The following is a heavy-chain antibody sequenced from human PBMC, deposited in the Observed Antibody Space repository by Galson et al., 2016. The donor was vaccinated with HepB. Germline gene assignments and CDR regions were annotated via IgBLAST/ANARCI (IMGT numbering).Heavy chain of an antibody. D-gene: IGHD1-26*01. Sequence: PALVKPTQTLKLTCTFSGFSLSTSGVSVSWIRQPPGKALEWLALIDWDGDSYYNTSLETRLSTTKDTSKNEVILTMTDMAPVDTATYYCERIQADSGSYGGGFDYWGQGALVTVSS. CDR2: IDWDGDS. J-gene: IGHJ4*02. V-gene: IGHV2-70*01. CDR3: ERIQADSGSYGGGFDY. CDR1: GFSLSTSGVS.